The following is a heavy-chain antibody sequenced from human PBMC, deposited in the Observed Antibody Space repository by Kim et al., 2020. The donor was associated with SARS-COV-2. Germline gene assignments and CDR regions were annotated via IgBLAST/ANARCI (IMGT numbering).Heavy chain of an antibody. Sequence: SETLSLTCTVSGGSISSGDYYWSWIRQPPGKGLEWIGYIYYSGSTYYNPSLKSRVTISVDTSKNQFSLKLSSVTAADTAVYYCARASTSSWRYFDYWGQGTLVTVSS. D-gene: IGHD6-13*01. CDR2: IYYSGST. CDR3: ARASTSSWRYFDY. V-gene: IGHV4-30-4*01. J-gene: IGHJ4*02. CDR1: GGSISSGDYY.